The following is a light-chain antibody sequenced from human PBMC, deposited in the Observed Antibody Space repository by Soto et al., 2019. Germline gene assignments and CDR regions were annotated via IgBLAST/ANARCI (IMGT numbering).Light chain of an antibody. CDR3: CSYTCAVSPCV. CDR2: DIR. CDR1: SSDVGGYNY. J-gene: IGLJ1*01. V-gene: IGLV2-11*01. Sequence: QSVLTQPRSVSGSPGQSVTISCTGTSSDVGGYNYVSWYQQHPGKAPKLMIYDIRXGPSGVPDSVSVSTSGKTDSLTIPGLQPEDDADYYCCSYTCAVSPCVFVNVTKDPLL.